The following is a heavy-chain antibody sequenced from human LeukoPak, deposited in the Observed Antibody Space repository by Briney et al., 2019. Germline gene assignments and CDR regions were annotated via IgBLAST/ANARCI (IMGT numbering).Heavy chain of an antibody. Sequence: SETLSLTCTVSGGSISSSSYYWGWIRQPPGKGLEWIGSIYYSGSTYYNSSLKSRVTISVDTSKNHFSLKLSAVTAADTAVYYCASSKSYDFRSGYSASAFDIWGQGTMVTASS. CDR3: ASSKSYDFRSGYSASAFDI. V-gene: IGHV4-39*02. J-gene: IGHJ3*02. D-gene: IGHD3-3*01. CDR2: IYYSGST. CDR1: GGSISSSSYY.